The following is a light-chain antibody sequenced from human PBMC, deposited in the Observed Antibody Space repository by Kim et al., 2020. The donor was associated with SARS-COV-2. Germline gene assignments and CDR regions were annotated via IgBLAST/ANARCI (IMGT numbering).Light chain of an antibody. CDR1: SRDVGPHNL. CDR3: CSYSGSYPHI. Sequence: GQSVIIACTGTSRDVGPHNLVSWYQQHPGKAPKLMISDVNKRPSGVPDRFSGSKSGTTASLTISGLQAEDEADYYCCSYSGSYPHIFGTGTKVTVL. J-gene: IGLJ1*01. V-gene: IGLV2-11*03. CDR2: DVN.